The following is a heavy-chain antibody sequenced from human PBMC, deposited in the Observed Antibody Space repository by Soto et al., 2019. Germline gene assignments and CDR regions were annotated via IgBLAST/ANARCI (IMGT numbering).Heavy chain of an antibody. V-gene: IGHV1-58*01. J-gene: IGHJ6*02. CDR2: IVVGSGNT. D-gene: IGHD6-13*01. Sequence: SVKVSCKASGFTFTSSAVQWVRQARGQRLEWIGWIVVGSGNTNYAQKFQGWVTMTRDTSISTAYMELSRLRSDDTAVYYCARALAAAGTSYYYYGMDVWGQGTTVTVSS. CDR1: GFTFTSSA. CDR3: ARALAAAGTSYYYYGMDV.